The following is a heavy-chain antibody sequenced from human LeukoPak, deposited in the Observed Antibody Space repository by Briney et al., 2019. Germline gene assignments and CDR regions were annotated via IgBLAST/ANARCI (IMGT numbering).Heavy chain of an antibody. V-gene: IGHV4-31*03. CDR3: ARDSTYYYDSSGFYYNYHGMDV. J-gene: IGHJ6*02. Sequence: SETLSLTCTVSGGSISSGGYYWSWIRQHPGKGLEWIGYIYYSGSTYYNPSLKSRVAISVDTSKNQFSLKLSSVTAADTAVYYCARDSTYYYDSSGFYYNYHGMDVWGQGTTVTVSS. D-gene: IGHD3-22*01. CDR2: IYYSGST. CDR1: GGSISSGGYY.